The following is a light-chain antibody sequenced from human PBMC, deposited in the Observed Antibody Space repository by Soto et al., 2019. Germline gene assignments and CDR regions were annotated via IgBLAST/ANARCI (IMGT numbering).Light chain of an antibody. CDR3: QNYKSALRIT. CDR1: QGISSF. J-gene: IGKJ5*01. V-gene: IGKV1-9*01. CDR2: AAS. Sequence: SQLTQTPSSLSASVGDRVTITCRASQGISSFLAWYQQKPGKAPKLLIYAASSLQSGVPSRFSGSGFGTDFTLTISSLQPEDVATYYCQNYKSALRITFGQGTRLEIK.